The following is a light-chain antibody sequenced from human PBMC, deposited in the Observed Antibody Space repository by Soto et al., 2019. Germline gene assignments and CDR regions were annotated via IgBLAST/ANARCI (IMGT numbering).Light chain of an antibody. V-gene: IGLV1-44*01. CDR2: TNN. CDR3: AAWDDSLNGWV. Sequence: QPVLTQPPSASGTPGQRVTISCSNIGSNTVNWYQQLPGTAPKLLMYTNNKRPSGVPDRFSGSKSGTSASLAISGLRSEDEADYYCAAWDDSLNGWVFGGGTKLTVL. J-gene: IGLJ3*02. CDR1: NIGSNT.